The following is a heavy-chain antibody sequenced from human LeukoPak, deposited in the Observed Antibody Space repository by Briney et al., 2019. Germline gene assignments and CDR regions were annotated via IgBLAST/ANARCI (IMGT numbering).Heavy chain of an antibody. Sequence: SETLSLTCTVSGDSISSYYWSWIRQPPGKGLEWIGYIYYTGSTNYNPSLKSRVTISVDTSKNQFSLKLSSVTAADTAVYYCARQSRYIPAFDYWGQGTLVTVSS. CDR1: GDSISSYY. J-gene: IGHJ4*02. CDR2: IYYTGST. D-gene: IGHD6-13*01. CDR3: ARQSRYIPAFDY. V-gene: IGHV4-59*01.